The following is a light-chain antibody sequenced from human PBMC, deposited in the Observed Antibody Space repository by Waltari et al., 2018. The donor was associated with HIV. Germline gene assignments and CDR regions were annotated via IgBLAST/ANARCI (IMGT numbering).Light chain of an antibody. V-gene: IGKV3-15*01. J-gene: IGKJ2*01. Sequence: ELVLTQFPPTLSVSLGKRATLPCRASQSVSSYLAWYQQKPGQAPRLLIYDASSRATGVPARFTGSGSGTEFTLTISSLQSEDFAVYYCQQFIFWPFTFGQGTNLEI. CDR2: DAS. CDR3: QQFIFWPFT. CDR1: QSVSSY.